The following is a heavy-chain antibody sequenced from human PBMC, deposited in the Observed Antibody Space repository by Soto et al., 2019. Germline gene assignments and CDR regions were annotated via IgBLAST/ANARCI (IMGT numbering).Heavy chain of an antibody. V-gene: IGHV4-30-4*01. CDR2: IHYSASV. CDR1: GGSISSDHYH. D-gene: IGHD4-17*01. Sequence: QVQLQESGPGLVRPSQTLSLTCTVSGGSISSDHYHWTWIRQTPGKGLEWIGYIHYSASVSYNPSLHRRVTMSVDTSKNLCSLKLSSVTAADTAVYFCVREDDGGDRDYYGLDVWGQGTTVTVSS. J-gene: IGHJ6*02. CDR3: VREDDGGDRDYYGLDV.